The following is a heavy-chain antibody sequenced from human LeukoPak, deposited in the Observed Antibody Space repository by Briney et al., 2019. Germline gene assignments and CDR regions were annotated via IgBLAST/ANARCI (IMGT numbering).Heavy chain of an antibody. Sequence: PGGSLRLSCAASGFTFSSYGMSWVRQAPGKGLEWVSAISGSGGSTYYADSVKGRFTISRDNSKNTLYLQMNSLRAEDTAVYYCAKVVVGYSYGNYYYYYMDVWGKGTTVTVSS. CDR2: ISGSGGST. D-gene: IGHD5-18*01. CDR3: AKVVVGYSYGNYYYYYMDV. J-gene: IGHJ6*03. CDR1: GFTFSSYG. V-gene: IGHV3-23*01.